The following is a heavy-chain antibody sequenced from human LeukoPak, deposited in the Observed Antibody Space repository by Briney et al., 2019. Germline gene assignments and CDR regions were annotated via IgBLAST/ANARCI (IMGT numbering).Heavy chain of an antibody. V-gene: IGHV3-23*01. J-gene: IGHJ4*02. Sequence: GGSLRLSCAASGFTFSTYAMSWVRQAPGKGLEWVSAISGSGGYTYHADSVKGRFTISRDNSKNTLYLQRNSLRAEDTAVYYCARMPGTALEIDYWGQGTLVTVSS. D-gene: IGHD6-13*01. CDR1: GFTFSTYA. CDR2: ISGSGGYT. CDR3: ARMPGTALEIDY.